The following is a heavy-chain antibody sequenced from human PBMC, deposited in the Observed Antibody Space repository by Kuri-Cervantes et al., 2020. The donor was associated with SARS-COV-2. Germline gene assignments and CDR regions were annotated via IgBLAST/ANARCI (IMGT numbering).Heavy chain of an antibody. V-gene: IGHV4-38-2*01. CDR3: ARGGTGIAAAGTGPLNS. D-gene: IGHD6-13*01. J-gene: IGHJ4*02. CDR2: IYHSGST. CDR1: GYSISSGYY. Sequence: GSLRLSCAVSGYSISSGYYWGWIRQPPGKGLEWIGSIYHSGSTYYNPSLKSRVTTSVDTSKNQFSLKLSSVTAADTAVYYCARGGTGIAAAGTGPLNSWGQGTLVTVSS.